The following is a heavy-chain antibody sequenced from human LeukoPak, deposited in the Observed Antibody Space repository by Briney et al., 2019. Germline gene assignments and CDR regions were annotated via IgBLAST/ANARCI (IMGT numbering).Heavy chain of an antibody. CDR3: ARSDEHDILTGD. CDR1: GSTFTVYY. D-gene: IGHD3-9*01. V-gene: IGHV1-2*02. CDR2: ISPNSGGT. Sequence: ASVKVSCKTSGSTFTVYYMHWVRQAPGQGLEWMGWISPNSGGTNYAQKFQGRVTMTRDTSISTAYMELSRLRSDDTAVDYCARSDEHDILTGDWGQRTLVTVSS. J-gene: IGHJ4*02.